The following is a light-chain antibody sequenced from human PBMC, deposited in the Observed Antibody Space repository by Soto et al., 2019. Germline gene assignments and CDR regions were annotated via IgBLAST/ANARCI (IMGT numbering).Light chain of an antibody. J-gene: IGKJ1*01. V-gene: IGKV3-20*01. CDR3: QQYGSSPWT. CDR2: LAS. Sequence: VLTQSPGTLSSSPGERATLSCRASQSVSSSYLAWYQQKPGQAPRLLMYLASSRATGIPDRFSGSGSGTDFTLTISGLEPEDFAVYYCQQYGSSPWTFGQGTKVEIK. CDR1: QSVSSSY.